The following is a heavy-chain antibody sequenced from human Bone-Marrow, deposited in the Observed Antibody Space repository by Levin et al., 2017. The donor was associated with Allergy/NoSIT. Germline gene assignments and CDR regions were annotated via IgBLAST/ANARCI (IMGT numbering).Heavy chain of an antibody. J-gene: IGHJ4*02. CDR3: AREGYPYGYHFDT. CDR1: GFSFSNYW. V-gene: IGHV3-74*01. D-gene: IGHD5-18*01. Sequence: LSLTCAASGFSFSNYWMYWVRQAPGKGLVWVSHVNNDGSDTSYADSVKGRFTISRENAKNTLYLQMSSLRADDTAVYYCAREGYPYGYHFDTWGQGTLVTVSS. CDR2: VNNDGSDT.